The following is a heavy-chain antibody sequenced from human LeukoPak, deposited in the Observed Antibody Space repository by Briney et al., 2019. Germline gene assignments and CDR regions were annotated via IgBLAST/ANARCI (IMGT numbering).Heavy chain of an antibody. CDR2: IIPIFGTA. Sequence: ASVKVSCNASGGTFSSYSISWLRQPPGQGLEGMGGIIPIFGTANYAQKFQGRVTITADKSTSTEYMELSSLRYEDTAVYYCARGRGYSYGYFAWWGQGTLVTVSS. J-gene: IGHJ4*02. D-gene: IGHD5-18*01. CDR1: GGTFSSYS. CDR3: ARGRGYSYGYFAW. V-gene: IGHV1-69*06.